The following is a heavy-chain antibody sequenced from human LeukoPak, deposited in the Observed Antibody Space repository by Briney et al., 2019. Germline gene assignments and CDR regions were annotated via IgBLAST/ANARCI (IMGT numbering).Heavy chain of an antibody. D-gene: IGHD1-26*01. V-gene: IGHV3-21*01. J-gene: IGHJ6*03. Sequence: GGSLRLSCAASGFTFSSHGMNWLRQAPGKGLEGVSSISSSSDYIYHADSVKGRFTISRDNPKKSLYLQMNSLRAEDTAVYYCARDPYSGSYGNYYYYFMDVWGKGTTVTISS. CDR3: ARDPYSGSYGNYYYYFMDV. CDR2: ISSSSDYI. CDR1: GFTFSSHG.